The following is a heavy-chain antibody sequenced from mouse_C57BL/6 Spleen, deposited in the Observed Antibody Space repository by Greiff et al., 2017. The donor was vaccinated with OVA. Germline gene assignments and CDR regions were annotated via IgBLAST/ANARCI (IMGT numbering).Heavy chain of an antibody. D-gene: IGHD1-1*01. Sequence: QVQLKESGPGLVQPSQSLSITCTVSGFSLTSYGVHWVRQSPGKGLEWLGVIWSGGSTDYNAAFISRLSISKDNSKSQVFFKRNSLQADDTAIYYCARNPHYYGRPSYYFDYWGQGTTLTVSS. V-gene: IGHV2-2*01. CDR1: GFSLTSYG. CDR2: IWSGGST. J-gene: IGHJ2*01. CDR3: ARNPHYYGRPSYYFDY.